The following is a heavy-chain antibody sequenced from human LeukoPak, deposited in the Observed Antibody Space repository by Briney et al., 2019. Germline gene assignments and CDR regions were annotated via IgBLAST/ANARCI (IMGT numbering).Heavy chain of an antibody. J-gene: IGHJ4*02. CDR2: IYYSGST. Sequence: PSETLSLTCTVSGGSISSGDYYWSWIRQPPGKGLEWIGYIYYSGSTYYNPSLKSRVTISVDTSKNQFSLKLSSVTAAGTAVYYCARVPWRLQYFDYWGQGTLVTVSS. CDR1: GGSISSGDYY. V-gene: IGHV4-30-4*08. D-gene: IGHD4-11*01. CDR3: ARVPWRLQYFDY.